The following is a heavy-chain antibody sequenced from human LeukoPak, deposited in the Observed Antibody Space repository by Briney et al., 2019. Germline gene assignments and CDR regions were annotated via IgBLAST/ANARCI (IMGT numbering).Heavy chain of an antibody. CDR3: AKGSYSSSSRGNFDY. CDR2: ISGSGGST. D-gene: IGHD6-6*01. Sequence: PRGSLRLSCAASGFTFSSYAMSWVRQAPGKGLEWVSAISGSGGSTYYADSVKGRFTISRDNSKNTLYLQMNSLRAEDTAVYYCAKGSYSSSSRGNFDYWGQGTLVTVSS. J-gene: IGHJ4*02. V-gene: IGHV3-23*01. CDR1: GFTFSSYA.